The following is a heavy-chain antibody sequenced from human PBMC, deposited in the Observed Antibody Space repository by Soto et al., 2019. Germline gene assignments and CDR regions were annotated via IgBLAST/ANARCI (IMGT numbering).Heavy chain of an antibody. J-gene: IGHJ6*02. Sequence: QVQLVQSGAEVKKPGSSVKVSCKASGGTFSSYAISWVRQAPGQGLEWMGGIIPIFGTADYAQKFQGRVTTTGDDSTSTADRELTTLRSEDTAAYYCASDGGGSPEGRYYCGLDLWGQGTTVTVSS. V-gene: IGHV1-69*12. CDR2: IIPIFGTA. CDR1: GGTFSSYA. CDR3: ASDGGGSPEGRYYCGLDL. D-gene: IGHD1-26*01.